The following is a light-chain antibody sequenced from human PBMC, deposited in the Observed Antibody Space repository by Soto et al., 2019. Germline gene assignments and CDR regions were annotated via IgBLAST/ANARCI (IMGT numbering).Light chain of an antibody. CDR1: QGINSW. CDR2: AAS. Sequence: DIQRTQSPSSLSASVGNRVTITCGASQGINSWLAWYQQKPGRAPKVLIYAASILQSGVPSRFSGSGSGTDFTLTITSLKPEDFATYYCHQLNSFPITFGQGTRLEIK. CDR3: HQLNSFPIT. J-gene: IGKJ5*01. V-gene: IGKV1D-12*01.